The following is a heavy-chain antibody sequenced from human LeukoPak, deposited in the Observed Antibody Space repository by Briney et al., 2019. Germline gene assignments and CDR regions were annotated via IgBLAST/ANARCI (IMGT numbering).Heavy chain of an antibody. D-gene: IGHD2-15*01. CDR2: IKQDGSEK. V-gene: IGHV3-7*03. CDR3: AKDQRAGWWKIFDY. J-gene: IGHJ4*02. Sequence: GGSLRLSCAASGFTFSSYWMSWVRQAPGKGLEWVANIKQDGSEKYYVDSVKGRFTISRDNAKNSLYLQMNSLRAEDTAVYYCAKDQRAGWWKIFDYWGQGTLVTVSS. CDR1: GFTFSSYW.